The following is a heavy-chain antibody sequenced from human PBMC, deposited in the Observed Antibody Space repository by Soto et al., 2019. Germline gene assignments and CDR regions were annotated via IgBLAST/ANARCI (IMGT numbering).Heavy chain of an antibody. Sequence: GESLKISCAASGFTFSSYSMNWVRQAPGKGLEWVSSVSGSSSYIYYADSVKGRFTISRDNAKNSLYLQMNSLRAEDTAVYYCTRDITYYYDSSGYYWGQGTLVTVSS. V-gene: IGHV3-21*01. CDR1: GFTFSSYS. CDR3: TRDITYYYDSSGYY. CDR2: VSGSSSYI. D-gene: IGHD3-22*01. J-gene: IGHJ4*02.